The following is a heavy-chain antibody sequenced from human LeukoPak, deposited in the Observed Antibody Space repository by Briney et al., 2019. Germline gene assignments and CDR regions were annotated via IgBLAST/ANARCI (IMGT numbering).Heavy chain of an antibody. V-gene: IGHV4-34*01. CDR2: INHSGST. J-gene: IGHJ5*02. CDR3: ARGITGSYSNNWFDP. CDR1: GGSFSGYY. D-gene: IGHD1-26*01. Sequence: QPSETLSLTCAVYGGSFSGYYWIWIRQPPGKGLEWIGEINHSGSTNYNPSLKSRVTISVDTSKNQFSLKLSSVTAADTAVYYCARGITGSYSNNWFDPWGQGTLVTVSS.